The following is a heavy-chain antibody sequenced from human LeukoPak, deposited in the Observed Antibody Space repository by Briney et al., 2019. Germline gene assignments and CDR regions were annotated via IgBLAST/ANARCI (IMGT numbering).Heavy chain of an antibody. CDR1: GGSISSYY. CDR2: IYYSGST. Sequence: KASETLSLTCTVSGGSISSYYWSWIRQPPGKGLEWIGYIYYSGSTNYNPSLKSRVTISVDTSKNQFSLKLSSVTAADTAVYYCAIVPLYGSGSYFDYWGQGTLVTVSS. J-gene: IGHJ4*02. D-gene: IGHD3-10*01. CDR3: AIVPLYGSGSYFDY. V-gene: IGHV4-59*01.